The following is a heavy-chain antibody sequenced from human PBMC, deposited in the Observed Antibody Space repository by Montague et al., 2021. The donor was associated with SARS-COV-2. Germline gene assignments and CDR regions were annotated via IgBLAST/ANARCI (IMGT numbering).Heavy chain of an antibody. CDR2: LYYAGGT. CDR3: ARLYGPSFDY. Sequence: SETLSLTCTISGGSVSSISSHWGWIRPPTGQGLEYIGSLYYAGGTKYNPTLKNRVTISVDTANDQFSLKMNSVTAADTAVYFCARLYGPSFDYWGQGTLVTVSS. V-gene: IGHV4-39*01. D-gene: IGHD4-17*01. CDR1: GGSVSSISSH. J-gene: IGHJ4*02.